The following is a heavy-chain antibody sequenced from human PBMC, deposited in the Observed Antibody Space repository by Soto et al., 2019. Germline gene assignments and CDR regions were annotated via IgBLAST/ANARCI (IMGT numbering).Heavy chain of an antibody. V-gene: IGHV1-18*01. Sequence: QVQLMQSRAEVKKPGASVKVSCKASGYTFTSYGISWVLQAPGQGLEWMGWISAYNGNTNYAQKLQGRVTMTTDTSTSTAYMELRSLRSDDTAVYYCASTTSGVYYCSGSLPVDYWGQGTLVTVSS. CDR1: GYTFTSYG. CDR3: ASTTSGVYYCSGSLPVDY. J-gene: IGHJ4*02. D-gene: IGHD3-10*01. CDR2: ISAYNGNT.